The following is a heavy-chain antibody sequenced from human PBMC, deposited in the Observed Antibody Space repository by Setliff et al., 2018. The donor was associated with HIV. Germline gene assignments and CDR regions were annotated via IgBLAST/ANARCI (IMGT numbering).Heavy chain of an antibody. CDR2: INCENGDT. Sequence: ASVKVSCKTSGYTFTNYYVNWVRQAPGQGLEWMGIINCENGDTTYAQNFKGRVTVTRDTSTSTVYMDLSSLRPEDTAVYYCVRETQTGTGSYLNWGQGTLVTVSS. V-gene: IGHV1-46*01. CDR3: VRETQTGTGSYLN. CDR1: GYTFTNYY. D-gene: IGHD3-10*01. J-gene: IGHJ4*02.